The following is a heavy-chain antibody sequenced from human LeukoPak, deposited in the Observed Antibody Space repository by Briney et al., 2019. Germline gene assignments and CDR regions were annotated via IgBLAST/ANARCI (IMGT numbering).Heavy chain of an antibody. CDR2: ISGSGGST. D-gene: IGHD5-18*01. V-gene: IGHV3-23*01. J-gene: IGHJ4*02. CDR1: GLTFSNYA. CDR3: AKGPWGSYSYGFYFDY. Sequence: GGSLRLSCAASGLTFSNYAMSWVRQAPGKGLEWVSAISGSGGSTYFADSVKGRFTISRDHSKNTLYLQMYSLRDEDTAVYYCAKGPWGSYSYGFYFDYWGQGTLVTVSS.